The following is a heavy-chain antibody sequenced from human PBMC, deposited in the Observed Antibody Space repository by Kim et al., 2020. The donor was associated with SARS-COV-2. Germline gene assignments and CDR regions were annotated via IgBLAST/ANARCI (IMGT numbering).Heavy chain of an antibody. J-gene: IGHJ6*02. Sequence: GGSLRLSCAASGFTFSDYYMSWIRQAPGKGLEWVSYISSSSSYTNYADSVKGQFTISRDNAKNSLYLQMNSLRAEDTAVYYCARGPGDSSGYYGVYYYGMDVWGQGTTVTVSS. D-gene: IGHD3-22*01. CDR2: ISSSSSYT. V-gene: IGHV3-11*05. CDR1: GFTFSDYY. CDR3: ARGPGDSSGYYGVYYYGMDV.